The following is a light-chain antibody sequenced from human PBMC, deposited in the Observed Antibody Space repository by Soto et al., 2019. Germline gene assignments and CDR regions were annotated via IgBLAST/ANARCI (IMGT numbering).Light chain of an antibody. J-gene: IGKJ4*01. CDR3: QQNNNCPLT. V-gene: IGKV3-15*01. CDR1: QSVNNN. Sequence: EIVMKQSPATLSVSPGERATLSCRASQSVNNNLAWYQQKPDQAPRLLIYGAYASATGIPASCSGSGYVTEFTIPISSLQSEYSEVYYSQQNNNCPLTFGGGTNLEIK. CDR2: GAY.